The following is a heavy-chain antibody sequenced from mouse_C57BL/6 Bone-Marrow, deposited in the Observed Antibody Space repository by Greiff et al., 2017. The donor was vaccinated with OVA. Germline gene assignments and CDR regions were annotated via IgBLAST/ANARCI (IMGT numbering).Heavy chain of an antibody. Sequence: EVKLVESGGGLVKPGGSLKLSCAASGFTFSDYGMHWVRQAPEKGLEWVAYISSGSSTIYYADTVKGRFTISRDNAKNTLFLQMTSLRSEDTAMYYCASWAPYYYAMDYWGQGTSVTVSS. J-gene: IGHJ4*01. V-gene: IGHV5-17*01. CDR2: ISSGSSTI. CDR1: GFTFSDYG. CDR3: ASWAPYYYAMDY.